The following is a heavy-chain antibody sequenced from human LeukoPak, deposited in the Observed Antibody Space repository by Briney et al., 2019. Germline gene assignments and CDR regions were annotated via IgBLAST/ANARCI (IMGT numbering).Heavy chain of an antibody. D-gene: IGHD5-24*01. CDR1: GFSFSSYG. CDR3: ARDPGGLHQHGDY. V-gene: IGHV3-30*02. J-gene: IGHJ4*02. CDR2: IRSDGSIE. Sequence: PGGSLRLSCAASGFSFSSYGMHWVRQAPGKGLEWVAFIRSDGSIEYYADSVKGRFTISRDNAKNSLYLQMNSLRAEDTAVYYCARDPGGLHQHGDYWGQGTLVTVSS.